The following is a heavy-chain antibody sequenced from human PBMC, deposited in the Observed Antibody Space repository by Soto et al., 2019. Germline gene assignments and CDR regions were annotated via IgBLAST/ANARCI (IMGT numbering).Heavy chain of an antibody. V-gene: IGHV1-3*01. CDR2: INAGNGNT. D-gene: IGHD4-17*01. J-gene: IGHJ2*01. CDR3: ALSVTTFLADWYFDL. CDR1: EYTFTSYA. Sequence: QVQLVQSGAEVKKPGASVKVSCKASEYTFTSYAMHWVRQAPGQRLEWMGWINAGNGNTKYSQKFQGRVTITRDTSASTAYMELSSLRSEDTAVYYCALSVTTFLADWYFDLWGRGTLVTVSS.